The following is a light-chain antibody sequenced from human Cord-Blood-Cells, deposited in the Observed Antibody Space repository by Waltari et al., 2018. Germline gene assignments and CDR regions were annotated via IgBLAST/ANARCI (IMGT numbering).Light chain of an antibody. V-gene: IGKV4-1*01. J-gene: IGKJ2*01. CDR1: QSVLYSSNNKNY. CDR3: QQYYSTPYT. CDR2: WAS. Sequence: DIVMTQSPDSLAVSLGERANINCNSSQSVLYSSNNKNYLAWYQQKPGQPPKLLIYWASTRESGVPDRFSGSGSGTDFTLTISSLQAEDVAVYYCQQYYSTPYTFGQGTKLEIK.